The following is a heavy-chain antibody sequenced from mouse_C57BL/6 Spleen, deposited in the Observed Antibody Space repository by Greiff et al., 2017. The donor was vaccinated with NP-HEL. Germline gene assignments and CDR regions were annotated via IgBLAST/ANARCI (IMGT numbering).Heavy chain of an antibody. CDR2: IWSGGST. V-gene: IGHV2-2*01. Sequence: VKLMESGPGLVQPSQSLSITCPVSGFSLTSYGVHWVRQSPGKGLEWLGVIWSGGSTDYNAAFISRLSISKDNSKRQVFVNMNSLQADDTAIYYGASKGTSGYVWFADWGHGTLVTVSA. CDR3: ASKGTSGYVWFAD. CDR1: GFSLTSYG. D-gene: IGHD3-2*02. J-gene: IGHJ3*01.